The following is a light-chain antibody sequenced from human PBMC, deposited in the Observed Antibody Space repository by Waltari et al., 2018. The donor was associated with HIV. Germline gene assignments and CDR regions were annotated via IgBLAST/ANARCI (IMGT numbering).Light chain of an antibody. Sequence: QVVLTPSPSASASLGASVTLTCTLTNRHNTYAIAWHQQQPEKGPRYLMRLHADGRHTKGDEIPDRFSGSSSGAERYLTISSLQSEDEADYYCQTWGTGIRVFGGGTKLTVL. CDR1: NRHNTYA. J-gene: IGLJ3*02. V-gene: IGLV4-69*01. CDR2: LHADGRH. CDR3: QTWGTGIRV.